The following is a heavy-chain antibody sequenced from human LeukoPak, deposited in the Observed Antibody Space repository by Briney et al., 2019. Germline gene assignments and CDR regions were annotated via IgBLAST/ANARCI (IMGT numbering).Heavy chain of an antibody. J-gene: IGHJ4*02. Sequence: NPGGSLRLSCAASGFTFSSYSMNWVRQAPGKGLEWVSSISSSSSYIYYADSVKGRFTISRGNSKNTLYLQMNSLRAEDTAVYYCAKLYTSRWYNDYWGQGTLVTVSS. CDR3: AKLYTSRWYNDY. CDR2: ISSSSSYI. D-gene: IGHD6-13*01. CDR1: GFTFSSYS. V-gene: IGHV3-21*04.